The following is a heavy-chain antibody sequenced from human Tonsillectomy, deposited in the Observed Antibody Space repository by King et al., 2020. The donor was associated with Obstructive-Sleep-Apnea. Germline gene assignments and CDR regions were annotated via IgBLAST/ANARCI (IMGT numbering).Heavy chain of an antibody. CDR3: ARDNPPVVVTAMPLDY. J-gene: IGHJ4*02. D-gene: IGHD2-21*02. V-gene: IGHV3-48*01. CDR1: GFTFSSYS. CDR2: ISSSSSTI. Sequence: VQLVESGGGLVQPGGSLRLSCAASGFTFSSYSMNWVRQAPGKGLEWVSYISSSSSTIYYADSVKGRFTISRDNAKNSLYLQMNSLRAEDTAVYYCARDNPPVVVTAMPLDYWGQGTLVTVSS.